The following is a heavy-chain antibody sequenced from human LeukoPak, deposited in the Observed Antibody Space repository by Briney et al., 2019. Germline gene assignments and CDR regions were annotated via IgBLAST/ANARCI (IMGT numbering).Heavy chain of an antibody. V-gene: IGHV3-9*01. D-gene: IGHD7-27*01. Sequence: PGGSLRLSCAGSGFKLGEYAIHWVRQDPGKGLEWVSGICCSGDKIDYADSVRGRFAISRDNAKNSLYLQMNSLTAEDTALYYCAIDRAGDLEHWGQGTLVTVSS. CDR1: GFKLGEYA. CDR2: ICCSGDKI. CDR3: AIDRAGDLEH. J-gene: IGHJ5*02.